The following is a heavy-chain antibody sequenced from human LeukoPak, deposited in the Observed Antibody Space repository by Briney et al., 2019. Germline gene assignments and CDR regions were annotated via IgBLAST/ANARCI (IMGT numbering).Heavy chain of an antibody. CDR2: IYYSGST. Sequence: SETLSLTCTVSGGSISSYYWSWIRQPPGKGLEWIGYIYYSGSTNYNPSLKSRVTMSVDTSKNQFSLKLSSVTAADTAVYYCASSLYYYGSGSYYPSPDYWGQGTLVTVSS. V-gene: IGHV4-59*01. CDR1: GGSISSYY. J-gene: IGHJ4*02. CDR3: ASSLYYYGSGSYYPSPDY. D-gene: IGHD3-10*01.